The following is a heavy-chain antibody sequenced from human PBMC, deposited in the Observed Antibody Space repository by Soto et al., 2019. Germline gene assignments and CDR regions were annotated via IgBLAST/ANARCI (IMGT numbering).Heavy chain of an antibody. CDR1: GGTFSRHS. CDR3: ERYLPSVRGS. Sequence: QVQMVQSGAEVKKPGSSAMVSCKVSGGTFSRHSISWVRQDPGQGLEWMGGIIPIFDATQYAQQFQGRLTITESESTTTFHTALSVLRPEDTAIYDCERYLPSVRGSWGQGTVVTVS. CDR2: IIPIFDAT. J-gene: IGHJ4*02. D-gene: IGHD1-26*01. V-gene: IGHV1-69*01.